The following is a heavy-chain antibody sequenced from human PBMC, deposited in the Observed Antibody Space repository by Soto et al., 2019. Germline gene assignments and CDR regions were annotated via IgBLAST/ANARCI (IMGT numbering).Heavy chain of an antibody. CDR3: AREVMFRGAPVNPFDY. CDR2: ISSSGSTI. J-gene: IGHJ4*02. D-gene: IGHD3-10*01. Sequence: PGGSLRLSCAASGFTFSSYEMNWVRQAPGKGLEWVSYISSSGSTIYYADSVKGRFTISRDNAKNSLYLQMNSLRAEDTAVYYCAREVMFRGAPVNPFDYWGQGTLVTVS. CDR1: GFTFSSYE. V-gene: IGHV3-48*03.